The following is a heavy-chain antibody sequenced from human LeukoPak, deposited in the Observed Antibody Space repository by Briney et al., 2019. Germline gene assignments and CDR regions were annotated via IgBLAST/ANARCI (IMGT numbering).Heavy chain of an antibody. CDR2: IRSKAYGGTT. J-gene: IGHJ4*02. V-gene: IGHV3-49*04. CDR3: TRGRYYDSSGYYYVEY. D-gene: IGHD3-22*01. Sequence: GGSLRLSCTASGFTFGDYAMSWVRQAPGKGLEWVGFIRSKAYGGTTEYAASVKGRFTISGDDSKSIAYLQMNSLKTEDTAVYYCTRGRYYDSSGYYYVEYWGQGTLVTVSS. CDR1: GFTFGDYA.